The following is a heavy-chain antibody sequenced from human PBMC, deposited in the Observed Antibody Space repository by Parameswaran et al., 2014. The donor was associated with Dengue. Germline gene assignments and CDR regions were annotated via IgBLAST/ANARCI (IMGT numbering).Heavy chain of an antibody. D-gene: IGHD2-2*01. Sequence: VRQAPGQGLEWMGWINPNSGGTNYAQKFQGRVTMTRDTSISTAYMELSRLRSDDTAVYYCARDPEQYQLLFWFDPWGQGTLVTVSS. J-gene: IGHJ5*02. CDR2: INPNSGGT. V-gene: IGHV1-2*02. CDR3: ARDPEQYQLLFWFDP.